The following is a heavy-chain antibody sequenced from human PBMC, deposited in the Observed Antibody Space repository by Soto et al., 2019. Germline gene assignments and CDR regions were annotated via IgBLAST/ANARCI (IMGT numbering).Heavy chain of an antibody. Sequence: SETLSLTCTVSGGSVSSGSYYWSWIRQPPGKGLEWIGYIYYSGSTNYNPSLKSRVTISVDTSKNQFSLKLSSVTAADTAVYYCARDRWEPYYDYVWFDPWGQGTLVTVSS. D-gene: IGHD3-16*01. CDR2: IYYSGST. V-gene: IGHV4-61*01. CDR1: GGSVSSGSYY. J-gene: IGHJ5*02. CDR3: ARDRWEPYYDYVWFDP.